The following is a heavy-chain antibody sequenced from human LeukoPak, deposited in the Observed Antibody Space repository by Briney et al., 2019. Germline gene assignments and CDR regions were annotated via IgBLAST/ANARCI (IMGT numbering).Heavy chain of an antibody. CDR1: GYTLTSNY. J-gene: IGHJ4*02. Sequence: ASVKVSCKASGYTLTSNYIHWVRQAPGQGLEWMGMIYPRDGSTSYAQKFQGRVTVTRDTSTSTVHMELSGLRSEDTAVYYCARDQEGFDYWGQGTLVTVSS. CDR3: ARDQEGFDY. CDR2: IYPRDGST. V-gene: IGHV1-46*01.